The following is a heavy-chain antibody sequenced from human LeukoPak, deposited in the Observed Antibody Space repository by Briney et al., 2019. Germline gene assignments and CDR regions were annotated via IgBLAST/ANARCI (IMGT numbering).Heavy chain of an antibody. D-gene: IGHD2-2*01. Sequence: GRSLRLSCAASGFTFNDYWITWVRQAPGNGLEWVTHIKQDGGEKYYVDSLKGRFTISRDNAKNSLFLQMNSLRAEDTGVYYCVRDCTSASLSSGCYYAMDVWGKGTTVTVSS. CDR2: IKQDGGEK. J-gene: IGHJ6*04. CDR3: VRDCTSASLSSGCYYAMDV. V-gene: IGHV3-7*03. CDR1: GFTFNDYW.